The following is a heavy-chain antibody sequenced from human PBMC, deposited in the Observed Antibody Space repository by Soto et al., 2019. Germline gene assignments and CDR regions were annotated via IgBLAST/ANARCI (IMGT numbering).Heavy chain of an antibody. Sequence: EVQLLESGGGLVQPGGSLRLSCAASGFTFSNSAMSWVRQAPGKGLEWVSAIGGRGGSTYYADSVKGRFTISRDDSKNTLYLQMSSLRAEDTVLYYCAKDTGRGGGSVFDYWGQGTLVTVSS. V-gene: IGHV3-23*01. D-gene: IGHD2-15*01. CDR2: IGGRGGST. J-gene: IGHJ4*02. CDR1: GFTFSNSA. CDR3: AKDTGRGGGSVFDY.